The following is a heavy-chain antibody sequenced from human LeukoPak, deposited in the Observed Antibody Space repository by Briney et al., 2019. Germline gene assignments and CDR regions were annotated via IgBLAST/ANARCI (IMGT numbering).Heavy chain of an antibody. D-gene: IGHD4-17*01. CDR2: IWYDGSNK. Sequence: GRSLRLSCAASGFTFSSYGMHWVRQAPGKGLEWVAVIWYDGSNKYYADSVKGRFTISRDNSKNTLYLQMNSLRAEDTAVYYCARPRGGDYPLDAFDIWGQGTIVTVSS. J-gene: IGHJ3*02. V-gene: IGHV3-33*01. CDR3: ARPRGGDYPLDAFDI. CDR1: GFTFSSYG.